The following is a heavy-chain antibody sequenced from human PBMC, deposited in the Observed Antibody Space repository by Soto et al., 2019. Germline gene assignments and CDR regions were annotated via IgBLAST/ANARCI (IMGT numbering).Heavy chain of an antibody. V-gene: IGHV3-30*18. J-gene: IGHJ4*02. Sequence: QVQLVESGGGVVQPGRSLRLSCAASGFTFSSYGMHWVRQAPGKGLEWVAVISYDGSNKYYADSVKGRFTISRDNSKNTLYLQMNSLRAEDTAVYYCAKEEGYGSGNELDYWGQGTLVTVSS. CDR3: AKEEGYGSGNELDY. D-gene: IGHD3-10*01. CDR1: GFTFSSYG. CDR2: ISYDGSNK.